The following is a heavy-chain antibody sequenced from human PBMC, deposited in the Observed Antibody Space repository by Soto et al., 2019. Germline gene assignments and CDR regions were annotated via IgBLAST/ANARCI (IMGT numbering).Heavy chain of an antibody. CDR3: ARGRGSGSYYKSFYYYYYGMDV. Sequence: SETLSLTCTVSGGSISSGGYYWSWIRQHPGKGLEWIGYIYYSGSTYYNPSLKSRVTISVDTSKNQFSLKLSSVTAADTAVYYCARGRGSGSYYKSFYYYYYGMDVWGQGTKVTVSS. D-gene: IGHD3-10*01. CDR2: IYYSGST. CDR1: GGSISSGGYY. V-gene: IGHV4-31*03. J-gene: IGHJ6*02.